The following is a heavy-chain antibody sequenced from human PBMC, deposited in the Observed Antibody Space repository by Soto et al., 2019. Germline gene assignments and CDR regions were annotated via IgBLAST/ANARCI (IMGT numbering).Heavy chain of an antibody. CDR2: RSAYNGNT. CDR1: GYTFTSYG. CDR3: AIFPRTARPYFDD. V-gene: IGHV1-18*01. J-gene: IGHJ4*02. D-gene: IGHD2-21*01. Sequence: GASVKVSCTASGYTFTSYGISWVRQAPGQGLEWMGWRSAYNGNTNYAQKLQGRVTMTTDTSTSTAYMELRSLRSDDTAVYYCAIFPRTARPYFDDWGQETLFTVSS.